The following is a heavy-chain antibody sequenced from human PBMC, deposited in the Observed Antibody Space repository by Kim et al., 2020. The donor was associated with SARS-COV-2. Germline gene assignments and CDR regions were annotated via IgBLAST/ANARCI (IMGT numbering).Heavy chain of an antibody. V-gene: IGHV4-59*13. CDR3: ARGGGYGSSFQH. CDR1: DGSINTYY. J-gene: IGHJ1*01. Sequence: SETLSLTCNVSDGSINTYYWSWIRQPPGKGLEWIGYIYYSGSANYNPSLKSRVSISVDTLKNRISLHLTSVTAADTAVYYCARGGGYGSSFQHWGQGILVTVSS. CDR2: IYYSGSA. D-gene: IGHD3-10*01.